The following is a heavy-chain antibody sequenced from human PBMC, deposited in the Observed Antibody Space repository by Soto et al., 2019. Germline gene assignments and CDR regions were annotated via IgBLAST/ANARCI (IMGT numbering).Heavy chain of an antibody. J-gene: IGHJ5*02. CDR1: GYTFTSYD. V-gene: IGHV1-18*01. CDR2: ISAYNGNT. Sequence: QVQLVQSGAEVKKPGASVKVSCKASGYTFTSYDISWVRQAPGQGLEWMGWISAYNGNTNYAQKLQGRVTMTTDTSTSTAYVELRSLRSDDTAVYYCARHGRGTAMGFTAGDGFDPWGQGTLVTVSS. D-gene: IGHD5-18*01. CDR3: ARHGRGTAMGFTAGDGFDP.